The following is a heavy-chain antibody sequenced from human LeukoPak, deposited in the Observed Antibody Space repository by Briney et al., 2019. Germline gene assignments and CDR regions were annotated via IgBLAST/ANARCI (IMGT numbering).Heavy chain of an antibody. V-gene: IGHV3-30-3*01. CDR1: GFTFSSYA. CDR3: ARETTVTTGDY. D-gene: IGHD4-11*01. CDR2: ISYDGSNK. J-gene: IGHJ4*02. Sequence: GRSLRLSCAASGFTFSSYAMHWVRQAPGKGLEWVAVISYDGSNKYYADSVKGRFTISRGNSKNTLYLQMNSLRAEDTAVYYCARETTVTTGDYWGQGTLVTVSS.